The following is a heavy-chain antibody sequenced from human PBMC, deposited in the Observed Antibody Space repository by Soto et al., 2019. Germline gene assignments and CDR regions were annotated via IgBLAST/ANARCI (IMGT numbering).Heavy chain of an antibody. V-gene: IGHV3-48*03. Sequence: GGSLRLSCAASGFTFSSSEMYWVRQAPGKGLEWISYIHPGGQTIFYAESVKGRFTISRDNAKHSVYLQMDSLRDEDTAVYFCARAIAVGSMSLDYWGLGTRVTVSS. CDR3: ARAIAVGSMSLDY. CDR1: GFTFSSSE. D-gene: IGHD6-19*01. J-gene: IGHJ4*02. CDR2: IHPGGQTI.